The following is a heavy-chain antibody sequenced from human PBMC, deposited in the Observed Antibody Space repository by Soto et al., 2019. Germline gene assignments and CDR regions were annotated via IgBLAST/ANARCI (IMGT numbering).Heavy chain of an antibody. CDR2: IDPSDSYT. D-gene: IGHD6-13*01. CDR1: GYSFTSYW. V-gene: IGHV5-10-1*01. Sequence: GESLKISCKGSGYSFTSYWISWVRQTPGKGLEWMGRIDPSDSYTNYSPSFQGHVTISADKSISTAYLQWSSLKASDTAMYYCARREAAAGPYYYYYYGMDVWGQGTTVTVSS. CDR3: ARREAAAGPYYYYYYGMDV. J-gene: IGHJ6*02.